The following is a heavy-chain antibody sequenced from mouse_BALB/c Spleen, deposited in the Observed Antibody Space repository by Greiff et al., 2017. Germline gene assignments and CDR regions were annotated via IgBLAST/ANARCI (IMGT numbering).Heavy chain of an antibody. V-gene: IGHV2-2*02. Sequence: VQRVESGPGLVQPSQSLSITCTVSGFSLTSYGVHWVRQSPGKGLEWLGVIWSGGSTDYNAAFISRLSISKDNSKSQVFFKMNSLQANDTAIYYCARNGGNNPYYAMDYWGQGTSVTVSS. CDR3: ARNGGNNPYYAMDY. CDR1: GFSLTSYG. J-gene: IGHJ4*01. CDR2: IWSGGST. D-gene: IGHD1-3*01.